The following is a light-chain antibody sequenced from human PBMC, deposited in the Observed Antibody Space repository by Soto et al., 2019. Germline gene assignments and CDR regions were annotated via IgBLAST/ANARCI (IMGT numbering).Light chain of an antibody. CDR3: QSYDSSLSGSRV. V-gene: IGLV1-40*01. CDR2: GNS. Sequence: QSVLTQPPSVSGAPGQRVTISCTRSSSNIGAGHDVHWYQQLPGTAPKLLIYGNSNRPSGVPDRFSGSKSGTSASLAITGLQAEDEADYYCQSYDSSLSGSRVFGAGTKVTVL. CDR1: SSNIGAGHD. J-gene: IGLJ1*01.